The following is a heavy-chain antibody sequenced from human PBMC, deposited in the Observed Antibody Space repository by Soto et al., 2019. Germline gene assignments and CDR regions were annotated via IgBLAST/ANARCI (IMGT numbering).Heavy chain of an antibody. Sequence: QVQLQESGPGLVKPSETLSLTCTVSGGSISSYYWSWIRQPPGKGLEWIGYIYYSGSTNYNPSLQSRVTISVDPSKNQFSLKLSAVTAADTAVYYCARGITGPTVPYDRAGWFDPWGQGTLVTVSS. D-gene: IGHD1-7*01. CDR3: ARGITGPTVPYDRAGWFDP. CDR1: GGSISSYY. J-gene: IGHJ5*02. CDR2: IYYSGST. V-gene: IGHV4-59*01.